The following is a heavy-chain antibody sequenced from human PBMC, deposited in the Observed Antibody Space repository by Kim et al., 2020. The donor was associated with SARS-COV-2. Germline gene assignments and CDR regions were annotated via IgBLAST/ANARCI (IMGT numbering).Heavy chain of an antibody. CDR3: ARTQRLAAAAPKIDY. Sequence: SETLSLTCTVSGGSISSGGYYWSWIRQHPGKGLEWIGYIYYSGSTYYNPSLKSRVTISVDTSKNQFSLKLSSVTAADTAVYYCARTQRLAAAAPKIDYWGQGTLVTVSS. CDR2: IYYSGST. D-gene: IGHD6-13*01. J-gene: IGHJ4*02. CDR1: GGSISSGGYY. V-gene: IGHV4-31*03.